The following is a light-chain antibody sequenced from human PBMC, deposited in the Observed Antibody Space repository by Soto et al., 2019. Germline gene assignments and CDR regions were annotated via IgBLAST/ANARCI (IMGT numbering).Light chain of an antibody. CDR1: QSISSS. J-gene: IGKJ2*01. V-gene: IGKV1-39*01. Sequence: DIQMTQSPSSLSASVGDRVTITCRASQSISSSLNWYQQKPGKAPKLLIYAASSLQSGVPSRFSGRGSGTDCTLTISSLQPEDFATYYCQQSYSTPRIYTFGQGTKLESK. CDR2: AAS. CDR3: QQSYSTPRIYT.